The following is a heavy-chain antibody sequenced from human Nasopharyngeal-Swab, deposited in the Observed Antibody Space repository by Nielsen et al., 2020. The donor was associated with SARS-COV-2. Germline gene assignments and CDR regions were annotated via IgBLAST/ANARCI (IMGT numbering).Heavy chain of an antibody. Sequence: SETLSLTCTVSGASITTSYWSWIRQPPGKGLEWIGYIHYSGSTNYNPSLKSRVTISKDTSKNQFSLNLSSVTAADTAVYYCASDSGYSSPDAFDIWGQGTMVTVSS. V-gene: IGHV4-59*01. J-gene: IGHJ3*02. CDR2: IHYSGST. D-gene: IGHD6-13*01. CDR1: GASITTSY. CDR3: ASDSGYSSPDAFDI.